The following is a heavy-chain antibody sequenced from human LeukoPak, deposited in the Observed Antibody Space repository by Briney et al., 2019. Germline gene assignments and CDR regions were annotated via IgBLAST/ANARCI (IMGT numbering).Heavy chain of an antibody. CDR3: VKEQSSGNYRTADF. Sequence: GGSLRLSCAASGLIISDYYISWIRQAPGKGREGVAVITYDGITKYFDDSVKGRFTISRDTYKSMLYLQMNSLRPEDTAVYYCVKEQSSGNYRTADFWGQGTLVTVSS. J-gene: IGHJ4*02. D-gene: IGHD3-10*01. CDR2: ITYDGITK. CDR1: GLIISDYY. V-gene: IGHV3-30*18.